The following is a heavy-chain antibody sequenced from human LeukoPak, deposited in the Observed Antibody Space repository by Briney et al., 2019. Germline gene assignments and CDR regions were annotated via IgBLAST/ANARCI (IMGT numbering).Heavy chain of an antibody. Sequence: ASVKVSCKASGYTFTSYYMHWVRQAPGQGLEWMGIINPSGGSTSYAQKFQGRVTMTRDTSTSTVYMELSSLRSEDTAVYYCARAESYYDILTGYSPRYYFDYWGQGTLVTVSS. CDR2: INPSGGST. CDR3: ARAESYYDILTGYSPRYYFDY. D-gene: IGHD3-9*01. J-gene: IGHJ4*02. V-gene: IGHV1-46*01. CDR1: GYTFTSYY.